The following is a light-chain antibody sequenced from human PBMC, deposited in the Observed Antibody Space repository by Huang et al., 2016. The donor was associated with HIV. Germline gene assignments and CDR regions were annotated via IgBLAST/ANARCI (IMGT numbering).Light chain of an antibody. CDR2: DAS. V-gene: IGKV1-33*01. Sequence: DIQMTPSPSSLSASVGDRVTITCQASQDISNYLNWYQQKPGKAPKLLIYDASNLETGVPSRFSGSGSGTDFTFTISSLRPEDIATYYCQQYDNLPFTFGPGTKVDIK. CDR3: QQYDNLPFT. CDR1: QDISNY. J-gene: IGKJ3*01.